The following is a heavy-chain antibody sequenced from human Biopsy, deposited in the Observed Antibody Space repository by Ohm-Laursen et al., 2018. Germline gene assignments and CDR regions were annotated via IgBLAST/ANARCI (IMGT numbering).Heavy chain of an antibody. V-gene: IGHV4-34*01. Sequence: SETLSLTCAVYGESFNGYYWSWIRQTPGKGLEWIGEIKHSGRTNYNPSLKSRVTISVDTSKNQFSLKLNSVTAADTAVYFCARDSRGGHLNTTLITGKNLDSWGQGILVTVSS. CDR3: ARDSRGGHLNTTLITGKNLDS. CDR2: IKHSGRT. J-gene: IGHJ4*02. CDR1: GESFNGYY. D-gene: IGHD3-16*01.